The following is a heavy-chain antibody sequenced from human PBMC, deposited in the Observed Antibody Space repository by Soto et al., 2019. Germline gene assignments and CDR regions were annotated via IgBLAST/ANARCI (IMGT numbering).Heavy chain of an antibody. D-gene: IGHD2-21*02. CDR3: ARDQAAGGGNSLDY. J-gene: IGHJ4*02. CDR2: ISSSSSYI. CDR1: GFTFSSYS. Sequence: EVQLVESGGGLVKPGGSLRLSCAASGFTFSSYSMNWVRQAPGKGLEWVSSISSSSSYIYYADSVKGRFTISRDNAKNSLDLQMTSLRAEDTAVYYCARDQAAGGGNSLDYWGQGTLVTVSS. V-gene: IGHV3-21*01.